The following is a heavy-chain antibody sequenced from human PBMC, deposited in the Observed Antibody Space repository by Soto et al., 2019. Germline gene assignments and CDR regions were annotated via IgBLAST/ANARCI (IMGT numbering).Heavy chain of an antibody. CDR3: ATNHDDISGRTPLLLDS. J-gene: IGHJ4*02. Sequence: QVQLQESGPGLVKPSQTLSLTCTVSGDSIGTGGYYWDWIRQHPGKGPEWIGYTHYSGNTYYNPSLKSRVTISLDTSKNQFSLHLSSVTAADTAVYYCATNHDDISGRTPLLLDSWGQGTLVTVSS. CDR1: GDSIGTGGYY. D-gene: IGHD3-22*01. CDR2: THYSGNT. V-gene: IGHV4-31*03.